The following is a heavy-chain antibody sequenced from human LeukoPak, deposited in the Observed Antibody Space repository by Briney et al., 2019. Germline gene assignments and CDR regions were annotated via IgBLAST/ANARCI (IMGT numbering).Heavy chain of an antibody. CDR3: ARRSSIAAAGGYNWFDP. Sequence: GESLKISCKGSGYSFTSYWIGWERQMPGKGLEWMGIIYPGDSDTRYSPSLQGQVTISADKSISTAYLQWSSLKASDTAMYYCARRSSIAAAGGYNWFDPWGQGTLVTVSS. J-gene: IGHJ5*02. D-gene: IGHD6-13*01. V-gene: IGHV5-51*01. CDR1: GYSFTSYW. CDR2: IYPGDSDT.